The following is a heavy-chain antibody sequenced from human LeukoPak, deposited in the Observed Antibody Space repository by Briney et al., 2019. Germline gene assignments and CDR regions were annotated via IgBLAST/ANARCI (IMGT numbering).Heavy chain of an antibody. J-gene: IGHJ4*02. D-gene: IGHD3-10*01. CDR3: ARGFYYGSGTGADY. CDR1: GGSISSGGYS. V-gene: IGHV4-30-2*01. Sequence: SQTLSLTCAVSGGSISSGGYSWSWIRQPPGKGLEWIGYIYHSGSTYYNPSLKSRVTISVDRSKNQFSLKLSSVPAADTAVYYCARGFYYGSGTGADYWGQGTLVTVSS. CDR2: IYHSGST.